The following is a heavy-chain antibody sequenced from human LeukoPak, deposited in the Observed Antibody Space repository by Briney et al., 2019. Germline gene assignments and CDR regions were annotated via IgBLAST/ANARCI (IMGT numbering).Heavy chain of an antibody. V-gene: IGHV3-48*01. CDR3: ASRRLGYSSGWYSGLYYFDY. CDR1: GFTFSSYS. Sequence: GGSLRLSCAASGFTFSSYSMNWVRQAPGKGLEWVSYISSSGSTIYYADSVKGRFTISRDNAKNSLYLQMNSLRAEDTAVYCCASRRLGYSSGWYSGLYYFDYWGQGTLVTVSS. J-gene: IGHJ4*02. D-gene: IGHD6-19*01. CDR2: ISSSGSTI.